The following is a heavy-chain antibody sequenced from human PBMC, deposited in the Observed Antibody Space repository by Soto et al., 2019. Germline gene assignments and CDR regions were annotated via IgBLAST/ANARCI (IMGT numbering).Heavy chain of an antibody. J-gene: IGHJ4*02. CDR3: ARGGAIAVAGIPRGKRQTGPVDY. V-gene: IGHV3-33*01. Sequence: QVQLVESGGGVVQPGRSLRLSCAASGFTFSSYGMHWVRQDPGKGLEWVAVIWYDGSNKYYADSVKGRFTISRDNSKNTLYLQMHSLKAEETAVYYCARGGAIAVAGIPRGKRQTGPVDYWVQGTLVTVSS. CDR2: IWYDGSNK. CDR1: GFTFSSYG. D-gene: IGHD6-19*01.